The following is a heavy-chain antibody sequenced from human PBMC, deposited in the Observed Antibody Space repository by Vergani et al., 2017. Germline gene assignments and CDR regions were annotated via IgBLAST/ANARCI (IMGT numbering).Heavy chain of an antibody. Sequence: QVQLQESGPGLVKPSQTLSLTCTVSGGSISSGSYYWSWIRQPAGKGLEWIGRIYTSGSTNYNPFLKSRVTMSVDTSKNQFSLKLSSVTAADTAVYYCARDSTWFDPWGQGTLVTVSS. J-gene: IGHJ5*02. D-gene: IGHD3-3*02. V-gene: IGHV4-61*02. CDR3: ARDSTWFDP. CDR2: IYTSGST. CDR1: GGSISSGSYY.